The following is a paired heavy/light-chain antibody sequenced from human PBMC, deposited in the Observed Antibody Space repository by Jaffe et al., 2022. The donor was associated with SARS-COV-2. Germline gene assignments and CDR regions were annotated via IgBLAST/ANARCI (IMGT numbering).Light chain of an antibody. J-gene: IGKJ5*01. Sequence: DIQMTQSPSSLSASVGDRVTITCRASRGINNYLAWFQQKPGKAPKSLIYAASSLQSGVPSKFSGSGSGTDFTLTISSLQPEDFATYYCQQYNSYPITFGQGTRLEIK. V-gene: IGKV1-16*02. CDR3: QQYNSYPIT. CDR1: RGINNY. CDR2: AAS.
Heavy chain of an antibody. D-gene: IGHD6-19*01. Sequence: QLQLQESGPGLVKPSETLSLTCTVSGDSISGSRSYWGWIRQPPGKGLEWIGTIYYTGSTYRNPSLQSRLTISVDTSKNQFSLNLTSVTAADTAVYYCARHQASVPDSWGQGTLVIVSS. J-gene: IGHJ4*02. CDR1: GDSISGSRSY. CDR2: IYYTGST. V-gene: IGHV4-39*01. CDR3: ARHQASVPDS.